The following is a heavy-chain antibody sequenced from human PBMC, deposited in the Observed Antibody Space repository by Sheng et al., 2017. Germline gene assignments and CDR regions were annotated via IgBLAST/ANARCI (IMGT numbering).Heavy chain of an antibody. CDR2: INPNSGDT. CDR1: GYTFTHYY. CDR3: AKSSSSSGSDFDY. Sequence: QVQLVQSGAEVKKPGASVKVSCTASGYTFTHYYVHWVRQAPGQGLECMGWINPNSGDTNYVQKFQGRVTMTRDTSVNTAYMELSSLRSDDTAIYYCAKSSSSSGSDFDYWGQG. D-gene: IGHD6-6*01. V-gene: IGHV1-2*02. J-gene: IGHJ4*02.